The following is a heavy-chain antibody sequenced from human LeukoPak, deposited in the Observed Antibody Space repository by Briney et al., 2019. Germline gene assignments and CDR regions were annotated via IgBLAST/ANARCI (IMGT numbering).Heavy chain of an antibody. D-gene: IGHD3-22*01. J-gene: IGHJ5*02. CDR1: GYTFTGYY. CDR3: ARGTLRYYDSSGYSQNWFDP. CDR2: INPNSGGT. V-gene: IGHV1-2*02. Sequence: ASVKVSCKTSGYTFTGYYMHWVRQAPGQGLEWMGWINPNSGGTNYAQKFQGRVTMTRDTSISTAYMELSRLRSEDTAVYYCARGTLRYYDSSGYSQNWFDPWGQGTLVTVSS.